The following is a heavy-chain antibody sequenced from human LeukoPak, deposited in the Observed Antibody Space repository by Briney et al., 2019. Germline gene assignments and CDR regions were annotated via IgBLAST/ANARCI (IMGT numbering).Heavy chain of an antibody. CDR3: ARQLTGNYHLFS. CDR1: GYNLVNYS. Sequence: GDSRKISAKCTGYNLVNYSIGWVRQMPRKGLEWMGIIYPVDSNMRYSPPFQGQVTISADRSISTAYLQWSSLKASDTAMYYCARQLTGNYHLFSCGQGTLVTVSS. D-gene: IGHD1-7*01. V-gene: IGHV5-51*01. CDR2: IYPVDSNM. J-gene: IGHJ5*02.